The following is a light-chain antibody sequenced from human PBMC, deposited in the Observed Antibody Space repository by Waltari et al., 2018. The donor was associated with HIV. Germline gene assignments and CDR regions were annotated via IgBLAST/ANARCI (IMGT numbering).Light chain of an antibody. CDR2: DVS. Sequence: QSALTQPPSASGSPGLSVTISCAGTSSDIGLYKFVSWYQHHPGNAPKLMISDVSRRPSGVPDRFSGSKSGNPASLTVSGLQADDEATYYCFSYAGNNFLLFGGGTKLTVL. CDR1: SSDIGLYKF. CDR3: FSYAGNNFLL. V-gene: IGLV2-8*01. J-gene: IGLJ2*01.